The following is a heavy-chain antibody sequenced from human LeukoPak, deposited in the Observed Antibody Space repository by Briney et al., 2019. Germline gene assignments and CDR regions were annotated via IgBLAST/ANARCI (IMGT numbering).Heavy chain of an antibody. D-gene: IGHD6-13*01. CDR2: VYTSGST. CDR3: ARVREEGAADIPPPHFDY. V-gene: IGHV4-61*02. Sequence: PSQTLSLTCTVSGDSISSGSYYWSWIRQPAGKGLEWIGRVYTSGSTNYNPSLKSRVTISVDTSKSQFSLKLSSVTAADTAVYYCARVREEGAADIPPPHFDYWGQGTLVTVSS. J-gene: IGHJ4*02. CDR1: GDSISSGSYY.